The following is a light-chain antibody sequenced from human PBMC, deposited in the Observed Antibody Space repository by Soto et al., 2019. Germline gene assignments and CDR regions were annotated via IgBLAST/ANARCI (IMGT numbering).Light chain of an antibody. CDR1: QSISSY. Sequence: DIQMTQSPSSLSASVGDRVTITCRASQSISSYLNWYQQKPGKAPKLLIYAASSLQSGVPSRFSGSGSGTDFPTIINRQQPEDFATYYCQQSYSTLTWTFGQGTKVEIK. CDR3: QQSYSTLTWT. J-gene: IGKJ1*01. V-gene: IGKV1-39*01. CDR2: AAS.